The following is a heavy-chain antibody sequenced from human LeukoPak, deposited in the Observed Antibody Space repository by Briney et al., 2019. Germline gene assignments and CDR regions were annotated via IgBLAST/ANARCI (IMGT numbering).Heavy chain of an antibody. CDR2: IYYSGST. CDR3: ARDNRFGDV. V-gene: IGHV4-39*07. CDR1: GGSLSSSSFY. J-gene: IGHJ6*02. D-gene: IGHD1-14*01. Sequence: SETLSLTCTVSGGSLSSSSFYWGWIRPPPGTGLEWIGSIYYSGSTYYNPSLKSRVTISVDTSKNQFSLKLSSVTAADTAVYYCARDNRFGDVWGQGTTVTVSS.